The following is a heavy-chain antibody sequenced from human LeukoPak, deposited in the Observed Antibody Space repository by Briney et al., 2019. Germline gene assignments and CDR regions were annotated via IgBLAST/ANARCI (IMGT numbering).Heavy chain of an antibody. CDR1: GGSISSSSYY. CDR2: IYYSGST. CDR3: AAYGDYDLGDY. Sequence: PSETLSLTCTVSGGSISSSSYYWGWIRQPPGKGLEWIGSIYYSGSTYYNPSLKSRVTISVDTSKNQFSLKLSSVTAADTAVYYCAAYGDYDLGDYWGQGTLVTVSS. D-gene: IGHD4-17*01. J-gene: IGHJ4*02. V-gene: IGHV4-39*01.